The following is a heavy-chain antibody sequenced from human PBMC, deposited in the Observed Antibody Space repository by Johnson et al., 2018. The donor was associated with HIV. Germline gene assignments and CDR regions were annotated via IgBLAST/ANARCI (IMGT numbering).Heavy chain of an antibody. CDR3: ASSITGAHRGAFDI. J-gene: IGHJ3*02. CDR2: IGTAGDT. D-gene: IGHD1-20*01. V-gene: IGHV3-13*01. Sequence: VQLVESGGGLVQPGGSLRLSCAASGFTFSRYDMHWVRQATGKGLEWVSAIGTAGDTYYPGSVTGRFTISRENAKNSLYLQMNSLRAGDTAVYYCASSITGAHRGAFDIWGQGQWSPSLQ. CDR1: GFTFSRYD.